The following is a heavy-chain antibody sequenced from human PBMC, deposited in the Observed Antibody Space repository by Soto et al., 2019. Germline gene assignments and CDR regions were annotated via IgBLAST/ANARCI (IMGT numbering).Heavy chain of an antibody. J-gene: IGHJ4*02. CDR3: ARDQGGYYGSGSYYSYGLDY. D-gene: IGHD3-10*01. CDR2: IWYDGSNK. Sequence: GGSLRLSCAASGFTFSSYGMHWVRQAPGKGLEWVAVIWYDGSNKYYADSVKGRFTISRDNSKNTLYLQMNSLRAEDTAVYYCARDQGGYYGSGSYYSYGLDYWGQGTLVTVSS. CDR1: GFTFSSYG. V-gene: IGHV3-33*01.